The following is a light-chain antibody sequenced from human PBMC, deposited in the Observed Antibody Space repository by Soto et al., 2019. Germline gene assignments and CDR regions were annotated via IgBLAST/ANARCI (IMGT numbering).Light chain of an antibody. CDR1: TSNLGAGYD. CDR2: GNR. Sequence: QSVLTQPPSVSGAPGQRVTLSCTGNTSNLGAGYDVHWYQQLPGAAPKLVIFGNRNRPSGVPERYSGSKSGTSASLAITGLQAEDEADYYCQAYDYTLTASVFGGGTKLTVL. J-gene: IGLJ3*02. V-gene: IGLV1-40*01. CDR3: QAYDYTLTASV.